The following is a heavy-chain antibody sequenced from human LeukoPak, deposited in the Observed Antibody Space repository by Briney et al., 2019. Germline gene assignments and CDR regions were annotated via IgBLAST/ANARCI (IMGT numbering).Heavy chain of an antibody. CDR2: INPNSGGT. J-gene: IGHJ6*03. D-gene: IGHD2-8*01. CDR1: GYTFAGYY. Sequence: GASVKVSCKASGYTFAGYYMHWVRQAPGQGLEWMGWINPNSGGTNYAQKFQGRVTMTRDTSISTAYMELSRLRSDDTAVYYCAKDRANGAVRYYYMDVWGKGTTVTVSS. CDR3: AKDRANGAVRYYYMDV. V-gene: IGHV1-2*02.